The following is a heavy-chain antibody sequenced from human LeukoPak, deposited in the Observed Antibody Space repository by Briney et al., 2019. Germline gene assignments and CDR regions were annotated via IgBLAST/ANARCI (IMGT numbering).Heavy chain of an antibody. J-gene: IGHJ4*02. CDR3: ARRAGEYSHPYDY. CDR2: IYSGGNT. Sequence: GGSLRLSCTVSGFTVSSNSMSWVRQAPGKGLEWVSFIYSGGNTLYSDSVKGGFTISRDNSKNTLYLQMNSLRAEDTAVYYCARRAGEYSHPYDYWGQGTLVTVSS. D-gene: IGHD4-17*01. V-gene: IGHV3-53*01. CDR1: GFTVSSNS.